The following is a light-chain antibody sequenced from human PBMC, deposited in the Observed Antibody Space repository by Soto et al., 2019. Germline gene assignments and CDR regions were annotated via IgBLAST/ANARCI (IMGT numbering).Light chain of an antibody. Sequence: QSALTQPPSASGSPGQSVTISCTGTGSDVGCYNYVSWYQQHPGKAPKLIIYEVSQRPSGVPDRFSGSKSGNTASLTVSGLQAEDEADYYCSSYAGSNFGVFGGGTKLAVL. CDR2: EVS. J-gene: IGLJ3*02. V-gene: IGLV2-8*01. CDR1: GSDVGCYNY. CDR3: SSYAGSNFGV.